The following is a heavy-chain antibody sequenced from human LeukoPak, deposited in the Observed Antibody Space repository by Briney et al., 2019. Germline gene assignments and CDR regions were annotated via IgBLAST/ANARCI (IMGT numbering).Heavy chain of an antibody. CDR2: ISSGGTR. D-gene: IGHD2-8*01. V-gene: IGHV3-66*01. Sequence: PGGSLRLSCAVSGFTVRSNYISWVREAPGRGLEWVSVISSGGTRHYGDSVKDRFTISRDNSKNTVYLQMDSLRVEDTAVYYCARGLMWGFEFWGQGTLVSVSS. J-gene: IGHJ4*02. CDR1: GFTVRSNY. CDR3: ARGLMWGFEF.